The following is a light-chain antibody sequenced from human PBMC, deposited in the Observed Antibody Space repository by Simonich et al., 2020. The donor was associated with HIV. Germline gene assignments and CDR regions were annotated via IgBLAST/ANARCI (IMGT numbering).Light chain of an antibody. J-gene: IGLJ2*01. V-gene: IGLV1-51*01. Sequence: QSVLTQPPSVSAAPGQKVTISCPGSSSNIGNNHVSWYQQLPETAPKLLIYDNNERPSGIPDRFSGSKSGTSATLGITGLQTGDEADYYCSSYTSSSTVVFGGGTKLTVL. CDR2: DNN. CDR3: SSYTSSSTVV. CDR1: SSNIGNNH.